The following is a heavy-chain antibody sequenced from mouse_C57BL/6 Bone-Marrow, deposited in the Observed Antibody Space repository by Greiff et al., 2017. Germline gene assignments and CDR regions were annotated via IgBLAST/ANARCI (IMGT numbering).Heavy chain of an antibody. D-gene: IGHD1-1*01. Sequence: QVQLKQSGAELARPGASVKLSCKASGYTFTSYGISWVKQRTGQGLEWIGEIYPRSGNTYYNEKFKGKATLTADKSYSTAYMELRSLTSEDSAVYFCARSGYYGSSSWFAYCGQGTLVTVSA. CDR1: GYTFTSYG. V-gene: IGHV1-81*01. CDR3: ARSGYYGSSSWFAY. CDR2: IYPRSGNT. J-gene: IGHJ3*01.